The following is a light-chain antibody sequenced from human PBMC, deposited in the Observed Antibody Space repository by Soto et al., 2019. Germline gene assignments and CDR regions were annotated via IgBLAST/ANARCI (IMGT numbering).Light chain of an antibody. J-gene: IGLJ1*01. CDR3: SSYTSSSTYV. CDR1: SSDVGGYNY. CDR2: DVS. V-gene: IGLV2-14*01. Sequence: QSVLTQPASVSGSPGQSITISCTGTSSDVGGYNYVSWYQQHPGKAPKLMIYDVSNRPSGVSNRFSGSKSGNTASLTISGLQAEYEADYSCSSYTSSSTYVFGTGTEVTVL.